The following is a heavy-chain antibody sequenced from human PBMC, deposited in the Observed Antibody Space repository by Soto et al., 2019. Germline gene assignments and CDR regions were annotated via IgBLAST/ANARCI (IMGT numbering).Heavy chain of an antibody. J-gene: IGHJ4*02. CDR2: ISGSGGTK. CDR1: GFTFSSYA. D-gene: IGHD2-2*01. CDR3: AKGSGYCSSTSCDLAY. Sequence: EVQLLESGGGLVQPGGSLRLSCAASGFTFSSYARSWVRQAPGTGLDWVSTISGSGGTKYYADSVKGRFTISRDNSKNTLYLQMTSLRAEDTAVYYCAKGSGYCSSTSCDLAYWGQGTLVTVSS. V-gene: IGHV3-23*01.